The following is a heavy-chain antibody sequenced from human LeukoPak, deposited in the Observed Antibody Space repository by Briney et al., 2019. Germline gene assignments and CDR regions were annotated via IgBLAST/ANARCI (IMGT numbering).Heavy chain of an antibody. V-gene: IGHV3-48*03. CDR3: ARDRRQRQLGGDYYYGMDV. Sequence: GGSLRLSCAASGFTFSSYEMNWVRQAPGKGLEWVSYISSSGSTIYYADSVKGRFTISRDNAKNSLYLQMNSLRAEDTAVYYCARDRRQRQLGGDYYYGMDVWGQGTTVTVSS. CDR1: GFTFSSYE. D-gene: IGHD6-6*01. J-gene: IGHJ6*02. CDR2: ISSSGSTI.